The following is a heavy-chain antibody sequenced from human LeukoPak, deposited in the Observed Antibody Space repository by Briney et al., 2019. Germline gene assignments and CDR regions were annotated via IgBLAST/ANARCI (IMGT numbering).Heavy chain of an antibody. CDR2: INHSGST. D-gene: IGHD3-10*01. V-gene: IGHV4-34*01. Sequence: NPSGTLSLTCAVYGGSFSGYYWSWIRQPPGKGLEWIGEINHSGSTNYNPSLKSRVTISVDTSKNQFSLKLSSVTAADTAVYYCARLGRLWSTMVRPFDYWGQGTLVTVSS. CDR1: GGSFSGYY. CDR3: ARLGRLWSTMVRPFDY. J-gene: IGHJ4*02.